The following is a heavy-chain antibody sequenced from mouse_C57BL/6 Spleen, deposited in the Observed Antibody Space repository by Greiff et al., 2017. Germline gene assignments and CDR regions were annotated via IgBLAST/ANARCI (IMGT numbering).Heavy chain of an antibody. CDR1: GYTFTSYW. J-gene: IGHJ2*01. CDR3: ARGRGIYFDY. V-gene: IGHV1-55*01. D-gene: IGHD2-14*01. Sequence: QVQLQQPGAELVKPGASVKMSCKASGYTFTSYWITWVKQRPGQGLEWIGDIYPGCGSTNYNEKFKSKATLTVDTTSSTAYMQLSSLTSEDSAVYYCARGRGIYFDYWGQGTTLTVSS. CDR2: IYPGCGST.